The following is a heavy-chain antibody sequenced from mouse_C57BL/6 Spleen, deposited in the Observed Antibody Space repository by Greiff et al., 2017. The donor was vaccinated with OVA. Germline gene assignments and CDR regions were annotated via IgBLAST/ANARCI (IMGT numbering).Heavy chain of an antibody. V-gene: IGHV5-6*02. CDR3: ARRYGYDGGYYALDY. Sequence: EVKVVESGGDLVKPGGSLKLSCAASGFTFSSYGMSWVRQTPDKRLEWVATISRGGSYTYYPDSVKGRSTISTDNAKNTLYLQMSSLKSEDTAMYYCARRYGYDGGYYALDYWGQGTSVTVSS. CDR2: ISRGGSYT. D-gene: IGHD2-2*01. CDR1: GFTFSSYG. J-gene: IGHJ4*01.